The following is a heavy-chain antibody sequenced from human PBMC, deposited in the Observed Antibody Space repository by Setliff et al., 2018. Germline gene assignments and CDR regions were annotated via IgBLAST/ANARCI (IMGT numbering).Heavy chain of an antibody. V-gene: IGHV4-34*01. Sequence: PSETLSLTCAVYNGSFSGYYWTWIRQSPGKGLEWIGEINYSGSTNFNPSLKSRVTFSSDTSKKQFSLSLDSVTAADTGVYYCARGPTIRTRSFDYWGQGAPVTVTS. CDR3: ARGPTIRTRSFDY. CDR1: NGSFSGYY. J-gene: IGHJ4*02. D-gene: IGHD1-7*01. CDR2: INYSGST.